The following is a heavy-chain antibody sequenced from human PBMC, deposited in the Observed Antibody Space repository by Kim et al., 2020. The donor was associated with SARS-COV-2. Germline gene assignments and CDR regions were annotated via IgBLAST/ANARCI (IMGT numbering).Heavy chain of an antibody. V-gene: IGHV3-30*18. CDR1: GFTFSSYG. Sequence: GGSLRLSCAASGFTFSSYGMHWVRQAPGKGLEWVAVISYDGSNKYYADSVKGRFTISRDNSKNTLYLQMNSLRAEDTAVYYCAKVLFPEQSRPPYLSPPGSFNWFDPWGQGTLVTVSS. CDR3: AKVLFPEQSRPPYLSPPGSFNWFDP. D-gene: IGHD1-26*01. J-gene: IGHJ5*02. CDR2: ISYDGSNK.